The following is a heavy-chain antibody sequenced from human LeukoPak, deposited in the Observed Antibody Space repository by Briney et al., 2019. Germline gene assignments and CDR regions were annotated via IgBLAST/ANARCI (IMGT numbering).Heavy chain of an antibody. D-gene: IGHD6-19*01. CDR2: IKQDGSEK. Sequence: PGGSLRLSCAASGFTFSSYWMSWVRQAPGKGLEWVANIKQDGSEKYYVDSVKGRFTISRDNAKNSLYLQMNSLRAEDTAVYDCARDFYSSSVGVDYWGQGTLVTVSS. V-gene: IGHV3-7*01. CDR1: GFTFSSYW. CDR3: ARDFYSSSVGVDY. J-gene: IGHJ4*02.